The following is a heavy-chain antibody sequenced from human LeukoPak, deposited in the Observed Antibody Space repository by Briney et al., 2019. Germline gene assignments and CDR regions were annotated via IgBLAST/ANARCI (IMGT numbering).Heavy chain of an antibody. V-gene: IGHV3-30*02. D-gene: IGHD4-11*01. J-gene: IGHJ4*02. CDR1: GFTFNTYS. CDR3: AKEDYSNDFDY. Sequence: GGSLRLSCAASGFTFNTYSMNWVRQAPGKGLEWVAFIRYDGSNKYYADSVKGRFTISRDNSKNTLYLQMNSLRAEDTAVYYCAKEDYSNDFDYWGQGTLVTVSS. CDR2: IRYDGSNK.